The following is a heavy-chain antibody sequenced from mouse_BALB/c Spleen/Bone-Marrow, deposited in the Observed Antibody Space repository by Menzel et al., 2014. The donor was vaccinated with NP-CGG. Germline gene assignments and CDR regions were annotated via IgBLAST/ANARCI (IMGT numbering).Heavy chain of an antibody. D-gene: IGHD2-14*01. J-gene: IGHJ4*01. Sequence: VQLVESGAELVRPGSSVKISCKASGYALSSYWMNWVKQRPGQGLEWIGQIYPGDGDTNYNGNFKDKATLTVDRSSSTAFMQLSSLTSEDSAVYFCARWYRDPHFAMDYWGPGTSVTVSS. CDR1: GYALSSYW. CDR2: IYPGDGDT. V-gene: IGHV1-80*01. CDR3: ARWYRDPHFAMDY.